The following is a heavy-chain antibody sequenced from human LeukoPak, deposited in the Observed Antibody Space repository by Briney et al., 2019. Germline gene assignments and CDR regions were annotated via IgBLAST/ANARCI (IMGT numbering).Heavy chain of an antibody. D-gene: IGHD4-17*01. CDR1: GFTFSSYA. CDR2: ISYDGSNK. J-gene: IGHJ6*02. V-gene: IGHV3-30-3*01. CDR3: ARDEGEYGDYVPYYYYYGMDV. Sequence: PGGSLRLSCAASGFTFSSYAMHWVRQAPGKGLEWVAVISYDGSNKYYADSVKGRFTISRDNSKNTLYLQMNSLRAEDTAVYYCARDEGEYGDYVPYYYYYGMDVWGQGTTVTVSS.